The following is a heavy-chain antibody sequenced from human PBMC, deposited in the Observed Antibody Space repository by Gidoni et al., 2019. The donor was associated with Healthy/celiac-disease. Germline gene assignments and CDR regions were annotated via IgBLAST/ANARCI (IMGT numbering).Heavy chain of an antibody. CDR2: ISGSGGST. CDR1: GFTFSSNA. Sequence: EVQLLESGGGLVQPGGSLRLSCAASGFTFSSNAMSWVRQAPGQGLDWVSAISGSGGSTYYADSVKGRFTISRDNSKNTLYLQMNSLRAEDTAVYYCAKGPWGSRAVADHFDYWGQGTLVTVSS. V-gene: IGHV3-23*01. D-gene: IGHD6-19*01. J-gene: IGHJ4*02. CDR3: AKGPWGSRAVADHFDY.